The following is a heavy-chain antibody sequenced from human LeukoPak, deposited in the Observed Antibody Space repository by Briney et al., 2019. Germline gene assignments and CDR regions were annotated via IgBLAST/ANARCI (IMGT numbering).Heavy chain of an antibody. CDR1: GFNVSNNY. V-gene: IGHV3-53*01. D-gene: IGHD3-10*01. Sequence: GGSLRLSCAASGFNVSNNYMNWVRQAPGKGLEWVSVIFSSGPTYYADSVKGRFTISRDTSKNALYLQMDSLRAEDTAVYYCAISGLGFGEFRGLDYWGQGTLVTVSS. CDR2: IFSSGPT. CDR3: AISGLGFGEFRGLDY. J-gene: IGHJ4*02.